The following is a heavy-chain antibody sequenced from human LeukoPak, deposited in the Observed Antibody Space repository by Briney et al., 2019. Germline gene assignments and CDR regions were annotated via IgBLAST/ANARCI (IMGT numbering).Heavy chain of an antibody. J-gene: IGHJ4*02. CDR2: TFFRSKWSN. V-gene: IGHV6-1*01. CDR1: GXSVSSNTAA. CDR3: ARDGWPAFDY. Sequence: SQTLSLTCVIAGXSVSSNTAAWNWIRQSPLRGLEWLGRTFFRSKWSNDYAGSAKSRITISPATSKNHFSRHLDSVTPEDTAMYFCARDGWPAFDYWGQGSLVTVSS. D-gene: IGHD2-15*01.